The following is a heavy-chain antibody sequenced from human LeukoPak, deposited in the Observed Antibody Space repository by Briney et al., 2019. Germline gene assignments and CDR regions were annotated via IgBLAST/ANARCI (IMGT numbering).Heavy chain of an antibody. CDR2: MNPNSGGT. CDR1: GYTFTDYY. D-gene: IGHD5-24*01. J-gene: IGHJ4*02. CDR3: ARAQMAAQYGVDY. V-gene: IGHV1-2*02. Sequence: ASVKVSCKASGYTFTDYYIHWVRQAPGQGLEWMAWMNPNSGGTSYAQKFQGRVTMTRDTSISTAYMELSRLRSEDTAVYYCARAQMAAQYGVDYWGQGTLVTVSS.